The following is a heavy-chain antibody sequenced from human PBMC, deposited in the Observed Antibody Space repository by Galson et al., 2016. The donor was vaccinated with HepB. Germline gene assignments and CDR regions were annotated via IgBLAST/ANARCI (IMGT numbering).Heavy chain of an antibody. V-gene: IGHV3-33*01. CDR2: IWYSGKNK. CDR3: ARESPRSSGWDNLYYHGMDV. J-gene: IGHJ6*02. D-gene: IGHD6-25*01. Sequence: SLRLSCAASGFAFDSHGMHWVRQAPGKGLEWVALIWYSGKNKYYSDSVRGRFTISRDNSMKKVYLEMYSLRIEDTGLYYCARESPRSSGWDNLYYHGMDVWGQGTTVTVSS. CDR1: GFAFDSHG.